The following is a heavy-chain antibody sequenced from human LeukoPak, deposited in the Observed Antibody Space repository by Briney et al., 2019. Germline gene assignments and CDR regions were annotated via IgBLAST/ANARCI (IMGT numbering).Heavy chain of an antibody. CDR1: GFTFDDYA. Sequence: GGSLRLSCAASGFTFDDYAMHWVRQAPGKGLEWVSGISWNSGSIGYADSVKGRFTISRDNAKNSLYLQMNSLRAEDTALYYCAKALRFLEWSIDYWGQGTLVTVSS. CDR2: ISWNSGSI. D-gene: IGHD3-3*01. J-gene: IGHJ4*02. CDR3: AKALRFLEWSIDY. V-gene: IGHV3-9*01.